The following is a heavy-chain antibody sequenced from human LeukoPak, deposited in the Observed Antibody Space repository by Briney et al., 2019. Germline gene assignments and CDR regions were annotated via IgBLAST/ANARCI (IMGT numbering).Heavy chain of an antibody. CDR1: GFTFSSYE. Sequence: GGSLRLSCAASGFTFSSYEVNWVRQAPGKGLEWVSYISSSGSTIYYADSVKGRFTISRDNAKNSLYLQMNSLRAEVTAVYYCARDRGTYGGNARPYYYYGMDVWGQGTTVTVSS. V-gene: IGHV3-48*03. CDR2: ISSSGSTI. D-gene: IGHD4-23*01. CDR3: ARDRGTYGGNARPYYYYGMDV. J-gene: IGHJ6*02.